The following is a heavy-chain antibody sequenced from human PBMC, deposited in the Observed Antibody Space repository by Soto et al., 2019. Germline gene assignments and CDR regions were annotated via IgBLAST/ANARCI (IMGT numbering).Heavy chain of an antibody. CDR1: VGSITSYY. Sequence: SETLSLTCTVSVGSITSYYWAWMRQPAGKGLEWIGRIYSSGSTKYNPSLQSRISMSLDTSKNQFSLTLASVTAADTAVYYCARGQRFSDWFDPWGQGTLVTVSS. CDR3: ARGQRFSDWFDP. CDR2: IYSSGST. J-gene: IGHJ5*02. V-gene: IGHV4-4*07. D-gene: IGHD3-3*01.